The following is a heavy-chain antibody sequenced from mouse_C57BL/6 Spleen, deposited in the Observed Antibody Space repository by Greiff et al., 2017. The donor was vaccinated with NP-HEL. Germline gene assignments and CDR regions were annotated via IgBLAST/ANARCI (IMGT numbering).Heavy chain of an antibody. Sequence: QVQLQQPGAELVRPGTSVKLSCKASGYTFTSYWMHWVKQRPGQGLERIGVIDPSDSYTNYKQKFKGKATLTVDTSSSTAYMQLSSLTSEDSAVYYCARSPPDYYAMDYWGQGTSVTVSS. CDR2: IDPSDSYT. CDR1: GYTFTSYW. CDR3: ARSPPDYYAMDY. J-gene: IGHJ4*01. V-gene: IGHV1-59*01.